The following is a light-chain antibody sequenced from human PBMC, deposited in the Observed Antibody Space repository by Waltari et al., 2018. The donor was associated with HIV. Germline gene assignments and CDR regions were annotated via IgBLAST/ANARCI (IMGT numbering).Light chain of an antibody. Sequence: QSVLTQPPSVSGTPGQKVTISCSGGSSNIGSNPVNFYQQLPGTAPKLLIYSNNQRSSGVPDLFSGSKSGTSASLAISGLQSDDETDYYCAVRDDRLNGVLFGGGTRLTVL. V-gene: IGLV1-44*01. CDR3: AVRDDRLNGVL. J-gene: IGLJ2*01. CDR2: SNN. CDR1: SSNIGSNP.